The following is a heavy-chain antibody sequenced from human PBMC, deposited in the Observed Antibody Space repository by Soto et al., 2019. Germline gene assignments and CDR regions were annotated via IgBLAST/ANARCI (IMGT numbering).Heavy chain of an antibody. CDR1: GGTFSSYA. J-gene: IGHJ4*02. D-gene: IGHD3-22*01. V-gene: IGHV1-69*12. Sequence: QVQLVQSGAEVKKPGSSVKVSCKASGGTFSSYAISWVRQAPGQGLEWMGGIIPIFGTANYAQKFQGRVTITADESTSTAYMELSSLRSEDTAVSYCAILYYDSSGYYRYYYFDYWGQGTLVTVSS. CDR3: AILYYDSSGYYRYYYFDY. CDR2: IIPIFGTA.